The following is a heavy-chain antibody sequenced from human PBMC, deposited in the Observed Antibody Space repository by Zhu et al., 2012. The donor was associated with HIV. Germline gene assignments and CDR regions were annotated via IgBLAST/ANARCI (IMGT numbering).Heavy chain of an antibody. CDR1: GYSISSGYY. J-gene: IGHJ5*02. CDR2: IYHSGST. V-gene: IGHV4-38-2*01. CDR3: ASSKYYYDSSGYYH. Sequence: QVQLQESGPGLVKPSETLSLTCAASGYSISSGYYWGWIRQPPGKGLEWIGSIYHSGSTYYNPSLKSRVTISVDTSKNQFSLKLSSVTAADTAVYYCASSKYYYDSSGYYHWGQGTLVTVSS. D-gene: IGHD3-22*01.